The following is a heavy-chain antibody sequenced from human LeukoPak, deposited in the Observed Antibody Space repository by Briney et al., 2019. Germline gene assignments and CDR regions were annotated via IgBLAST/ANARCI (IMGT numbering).Heavy chain of an antibody. CDR1: GFTFSRYS. Sequence: GGSLTLSRAASGFTFSRYSMNWVRQASGKGLEWVSSISSSSSYIYYADSVKGRFTISRDNAKTSLYLQMNSLRAEDTAVYYCARDRLIYGDYGDAFDIWGQGTMVTVSS. V-gene: IGHV3-21*01. CDR3: ARDRLIYGDYGDAFDI. D-gene: IGHD4-17*01. CDR2: ISSSSSYI. J-gene: IGHJ3*02.